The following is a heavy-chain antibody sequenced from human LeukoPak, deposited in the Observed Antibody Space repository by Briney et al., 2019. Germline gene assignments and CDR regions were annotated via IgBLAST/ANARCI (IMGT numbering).Heavy chain of an antibody. D-gene: IGHD3-10*01. J-gene: IGHJ6*02. CDR1: GYTFSNYY. CDR3: ARENIYFGDLNKHYYYGMDV. V-gene: IGHV1-2*02. CDR2: INPNSGGA. Sequence: ASVKVSCKASGYTFSNYYLHWVRQAPGQGLEWMGWINPNSGGAYYAHNFQGRVTITRDTSISTAYMDLDNLRSDDTAVYFCARENIYFGDLNKHYYYGMDVWGQGTTVTVS.